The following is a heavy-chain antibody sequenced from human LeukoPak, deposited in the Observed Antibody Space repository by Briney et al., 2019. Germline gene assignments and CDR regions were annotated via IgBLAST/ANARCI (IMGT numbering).Heavy chain of an antibody. V-gene: IGHV4-34*01. Sequence: PPETLSLTCAVYGGSFSGYYWSWIRQPPGKGLEWIGEINHSGSTNYNPSLKSRVTISVDTSKNQFSLKLSSVTAADTAVYYCARGYCSSTSCYPFDYWGQGTLVTVSS. D-gene: IGHD2-2*01. J-gene: IGHJ4*02. CDR2: INHSGST. CDR3: ARGYCSSTSCYPFDY. CDR1: GGSFSGYY.